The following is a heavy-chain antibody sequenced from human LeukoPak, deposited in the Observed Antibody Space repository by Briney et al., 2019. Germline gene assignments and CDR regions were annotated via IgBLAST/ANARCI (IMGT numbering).Heavy chain of an antibody. V-gene: IGHV3-23*01. CDR2: ISGSGGTT. CDR1: GFTFDDYA. Sequence: GGSLRLSCAASGFTFDDYAMHWVRQAPGKGLEWVSAISGSGGTTNYADSVKGRFTISRDNSRNTLFLQMNSLRAEDTAVYYCARPSSGWYVGFHWGQGTLVTVSS. CDR3: ARPSSGWYVGFH. D-gene: IGHD6-19*01. J-gene: IGHJ4*02.